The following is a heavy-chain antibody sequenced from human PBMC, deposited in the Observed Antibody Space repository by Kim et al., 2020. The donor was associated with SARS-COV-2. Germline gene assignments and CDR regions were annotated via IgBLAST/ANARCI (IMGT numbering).Heavy chain of an antibody. J-gene: IGHJ6*02. V-gene: IGHV3-30*18. CDR1: GFTFSSYG. Sequence: GGSLRLSCAASGFTFSSYGMHWVRQAPGKGLEWVAVISYDGSNKYYADSVKGRFTISRDNSKNTLYLQMNSLRAEDTAVYYCAKFQRPRGPDYYYGMDVWGQGTTVTVSS. CDR3: AKFQRPRGPDYYYGMDV. D-gene: IGHD2-2*01. CDR2: ISYDGSNK.